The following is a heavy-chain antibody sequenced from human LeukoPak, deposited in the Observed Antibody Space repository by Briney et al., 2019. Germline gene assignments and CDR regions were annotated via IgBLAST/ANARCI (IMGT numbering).Heavy chain of an antibody. CDR3: ARFPSYDSSGPWP. CDR2: IYYSGST. Sequence: SETLSLTCTVSGGSISSGDYYWSWIRQPPGMGLEWLGYIYYSGSTYYNPSLKSRVTISVDTSKNQFSLKLSSVTAADTAVYYCARFPSYDSSGPWPWGQGTLVTVSS. V-gene: IGHV4-30-4*01. D-gene: IGHD3-22*01. J-gene: IGHJ5*02. CDR1: GGSISSGDYY.